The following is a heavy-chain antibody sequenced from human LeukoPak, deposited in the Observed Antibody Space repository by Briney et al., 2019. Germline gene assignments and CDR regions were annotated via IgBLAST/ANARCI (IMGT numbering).Heavy chain of an antibody. CDR1: GFTFSSYA. V-gene: IGHV3-30*04. CDR3: ARDDLLYYYGSGSYPDY. J-gene: IGHJ4*02. D-gene: IGHD3-10*01. CDR2: ISYDGSNK. Sequence: GGSLRLSCAASGFTFSSYAMHWVRQAPGKGLEWVAVISYDGSNKYYADSVKGRFTISRDNSKNTLYLQMNSLRAEDTAVYYCARDDLLYYYGSGSYPDYWGQGTLVTVSS.